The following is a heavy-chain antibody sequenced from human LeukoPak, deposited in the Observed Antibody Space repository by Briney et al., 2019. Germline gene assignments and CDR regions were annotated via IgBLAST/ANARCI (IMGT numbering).Heavy chain of an antibody. J-gene: IGHJ6*02. Sequence: SETLSLTCAVYGGSLSGYYWSWIRQPPGKGLEWIGEINHSGSTNYNPSLKSRVTISVDTSKNQFSLKLSSVTAADTAVYYCARGIRFLEWLFRDYYYGMDVWGQGTTVTVSS. CDR2: INHSGST. CDR3: ARGIRFLEWLFRDYYYGMDV. D-gene: IGHD3-3*01. CDR1: GGSLSGYY. V-gene: IGHV4-34*01.